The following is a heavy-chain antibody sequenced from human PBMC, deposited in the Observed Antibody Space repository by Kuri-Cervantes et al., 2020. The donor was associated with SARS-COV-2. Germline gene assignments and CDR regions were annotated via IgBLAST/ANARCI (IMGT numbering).Heavy chain of an antibody. CDR3: ARHGYSYGSLGY. D-gene: IGHD5-18*01. V-gene: IGHV4-39*01. CDR1: GGSISSSSYY. Sequence: GSLRLSCTVSGGSISSSSYYWGWIRQPPGKGLEWIGSIYYSGSTYYNPSLKSRVTISVDTSKNQFSLKLSSVTAADTAVYYCARHGYSYGSLGYWGQGTLVT. J-gene: IGHJ4*02. CDR2: IYYSGST.